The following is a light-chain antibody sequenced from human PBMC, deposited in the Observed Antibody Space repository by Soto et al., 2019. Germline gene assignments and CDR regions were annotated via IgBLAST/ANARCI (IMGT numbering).Light chain of an antibody. CDR3: GTWDSSLSAPSYV. CDR2: ENN. V-gene: IGLV1-51*02. J-gene: IGLJ1*01. CDR1: SSNIGNNY. Sequence: QSVLTQPPSVSAAPGRKVTISCSGSSSNIGNNYVSWYQQLPGTAPKLLIYENNKRPSGIPDRFSGSKSGTSATLGITGLQTGDEADYYCGTWDSSLSAPSYVFGTGTKVTVL.